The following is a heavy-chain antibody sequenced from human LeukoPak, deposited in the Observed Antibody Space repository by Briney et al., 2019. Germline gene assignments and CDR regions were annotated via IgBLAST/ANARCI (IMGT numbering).Heavy chain of an antibody. Sequence: PGGSLRLSCAASGFTFSSYAMTWFRQAPGKGLEWVSVVSGSGGSTYYADSVKGRFTISRDNSKNTLSLQMNSLRAEDTAVYYCAKDVWYGDYVVYWGQGALVTVSS. CDR1: GFTFSSYA. CDR2: VSGSGGST. J-gene: IGHJ4*02. CDR3: AKDVWYGDYVVY. V-gene: IGHV3-23*01. D-gene: IGHD3-10*01.